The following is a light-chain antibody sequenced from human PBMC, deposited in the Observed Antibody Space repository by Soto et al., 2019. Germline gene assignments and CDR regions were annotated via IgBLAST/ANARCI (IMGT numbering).Light chain of an antibody. J-gene: IGLJ2*01. V-gene: IGLV2-18*01. CDR2: EVS. CDR1: SSDVGSYNR. CDR3: CFYASRSTVV. Sequence: QSVLTQPASVSGSPGQSVTISCTGTSSDVGSYNRVSWYQQPPGTAPKLMIYEVSNRPSGVPDRFSGSKSGNTASLAISGLQAEDEADYYCCFYASRSTVVFGGGTKLTVL.